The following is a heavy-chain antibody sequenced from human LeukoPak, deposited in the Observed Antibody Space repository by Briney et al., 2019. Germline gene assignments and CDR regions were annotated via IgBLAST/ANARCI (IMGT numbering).Heavy chain of an antibody. V-gene: IGHV3-23*01. CDR1: GFTFSSYA. CDR2: ISGGGDSS. CDR3: AKAHLDYGGTHFDY. J-gene: IGHJ4*02. D-gene: IGHD4-17*01. Sequence: GGSLRLSCAASGFTFSSYAMSWVRQAPGKGLEWVSSISGGGDSSYYADSVKGRFTISRDNSKNTLYLQMNSLRAEDTAVYYCAKAHLDYGGTHFDYWGQGTLVTVSS.